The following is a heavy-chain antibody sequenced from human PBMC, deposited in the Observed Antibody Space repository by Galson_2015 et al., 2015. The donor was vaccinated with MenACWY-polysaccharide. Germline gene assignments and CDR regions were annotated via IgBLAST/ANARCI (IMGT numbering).Heavy chain of an antibody. Sequence: SNKYSVDSVKGRFTISRDNSKNTLFLQMNSLRTEDTAVYYCAKAAVSGSGSYNYYYYGLDVWGQGTTVTVSS. J-gene: IGHJ6*02. V-gene: IGHV3-30*02. CDR2: SNK. D-gene: IGHD3-10*01. CDR3: AKAAVSGSGSYNYYYYGLDV.